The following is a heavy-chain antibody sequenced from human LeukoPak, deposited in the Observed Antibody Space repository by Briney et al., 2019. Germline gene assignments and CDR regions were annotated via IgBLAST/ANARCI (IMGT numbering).Heavy chain of an antibody. CDR2: IDPSDSYT. D-gene: IGHD4-23*01. CDR3: ARHGDYGGNIFDY. Sequence: GESLKISCKGSGYSFTSYWISWVRRMPGEGLEWMGRIDPSDSYTNYSPSFQGHVTISADKSISTAYLRWSSLKASDTAMYYCARHGDYGGNIFDYWGQGTLVTVSS. J-gene: IGHJ4*02. V-gene: IGHV5-10-1*01. CDR1: GYSFTSYW.